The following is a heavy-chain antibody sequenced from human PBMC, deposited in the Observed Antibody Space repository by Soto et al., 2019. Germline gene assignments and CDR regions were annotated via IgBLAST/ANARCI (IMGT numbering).Heavy chain of an antibody. V-gene: IGHV1-2*04. J-gene: IGHJ4*02. Sequence: SVKVSCKTSGYTFTGYYMHWVRHAPGQGLEWMGWINPNSGGTNYAQKFQGWVTMTRDTSISTAYMELSSLRSEDTAVYYCARGDTNYDYVWRCTGYWGQGLLGSV. CDR1: GYTFTGYY. CDR2: INPNSGGT. D-gene: IGHD3-16*01. CDR3: ARGDTNYDYVWRCTGY.